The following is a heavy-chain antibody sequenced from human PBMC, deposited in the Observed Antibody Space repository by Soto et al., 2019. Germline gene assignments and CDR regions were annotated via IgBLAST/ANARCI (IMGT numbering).Heavy chain of an antibody. CDR1: GGSISSSSYY. CDR3: ARLYDFWSGFDY. D-gene: IGHD3-3*01. J-gene: IGHJ4*02. Sequence: SETLSLTCTVSGGSISSSSYYWGWIRQPPGKGLEWIGSIYYSGSTYYNPSLKSRVTISVDTSKNQFSLKLSSVTAADTAVYYCARLYDFWSGFDYWGQGTLVTVSS. CDR2: IYYSGST. V-gene: IGHV4-39*01.